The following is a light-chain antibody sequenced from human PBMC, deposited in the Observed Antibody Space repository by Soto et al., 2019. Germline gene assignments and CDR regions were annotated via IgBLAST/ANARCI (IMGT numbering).Light chain of an antibody. V-gene: IGKV3-15*01. J-gene: IGKJ1*01. CDR2: DKS. CDR1: QSVNHN. Sequence: DRVMTQSPDTLSASPGERVSLSCRASQSVNHNLAWYQQKPGQAPRLLIFDKSSRAPGVPARFSGSGTGTDFTLTISRLEPEDFAVYYCQQYGSSGTFGQGTKVDIK. CDR3: QQYGSSGT.